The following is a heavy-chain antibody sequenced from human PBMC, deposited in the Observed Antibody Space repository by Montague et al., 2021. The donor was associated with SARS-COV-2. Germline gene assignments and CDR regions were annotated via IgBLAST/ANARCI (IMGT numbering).Heavy chain of an antibody. CDR2: ISWNSGSK. CDR3: AKDKGYYFDSSGQNDN. Sequence: SLRLSCAASGFRFDDYAMNWVRQVPGKGLEWVSGISWNSGSKAYADSXKGRFTISRDNAKNSLYLQMNSLRAEDTALYHCAKDKGYYFDSSGQNDNWGQGTLGTVSS. CDR1: GFRFDDYA. V-gene: IGHV3-9*01. D-gene: IGHD3-22*01. J-gene: IGHJ4*02.